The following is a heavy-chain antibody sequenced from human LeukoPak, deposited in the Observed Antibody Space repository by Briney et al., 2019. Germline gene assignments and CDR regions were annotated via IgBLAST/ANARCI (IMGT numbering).Heavy chain of an antibody. D-gene: IGHD3-10*01. CDR2: INPNSGGT. CDR3: TVRERDY. J-gene: IGHJ4*02. CDR1: GFTFTGYY. V-gene: IGHV1-2*02. Sequence: GRSLRLSCAASGFTFTGYYMHWVRQAPGQGLEWMGWINPNSGGTNYAQKFQGRVTMTRDTSISTAYMELSRLRSDDTAVYYCTVRERDYWGQGTLVTVSS.